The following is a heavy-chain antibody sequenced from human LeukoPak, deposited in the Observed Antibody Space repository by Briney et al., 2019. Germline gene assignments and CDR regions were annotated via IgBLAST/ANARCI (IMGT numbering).Heavy chain of an antibody. Sequence: GGSLRLSCAASGFGFSNYWMSWVRRAPGKGLEWVANMNEDGREKNYVDSVKGRFTISRDNAQDSLYLQMNSLRAEDTAVYYCARDRGYSNFDYWGQGTLVTVSS. CDR2: MNEDGREK. CDR1: GFGFSNYW. V-gene: IGHV3-7*01. CDR3: ARDRGYSNFDY. D-gene: IGHD4-11*01. J-gene: IGHJ4*02.